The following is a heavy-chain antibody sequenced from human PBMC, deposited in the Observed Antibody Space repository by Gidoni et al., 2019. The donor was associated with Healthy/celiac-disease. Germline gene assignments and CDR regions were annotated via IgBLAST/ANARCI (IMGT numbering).Heavy chain of an antibody. CDR3: ASRGYCSSTSCPLIDY. V-gene: IGHV1-69*01. D-gene: IGHD2-2*01. Sequence: QVQLVQSGAEVKKPGSSVKVSCKASRGTFSSYAISWVRQAPGQGLEWMGGIIPIFGTANYAQKFQGRVTITADESTSTAYMELSSLRSEDTAVYYCASRGYCSSTSCPLIDYWGQGTLVTVSS. J-gene: IGHJ4*02. CDR1: RGTFSSYA. CDR2: IIPIFGTA.